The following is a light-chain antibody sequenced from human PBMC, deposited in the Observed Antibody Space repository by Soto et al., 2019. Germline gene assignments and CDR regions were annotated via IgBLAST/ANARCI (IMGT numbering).Light chain of an antibody. Sequence: EIVMTQSPSTLSLSPGERATLSCRASQTISSNLAWYQQKPGQAPRLLIYDAYNRATGIPPRFSGSGSGTDFTLTISSLEPEDSAVYYCQQRHAWPITFGQGTRLEIK. CDR2: DAY. CDR1: QTISSN. J-gene: IGKJ5*01. V-gene: IGKV3-11*01. CDR3: QQRHAWPIT.